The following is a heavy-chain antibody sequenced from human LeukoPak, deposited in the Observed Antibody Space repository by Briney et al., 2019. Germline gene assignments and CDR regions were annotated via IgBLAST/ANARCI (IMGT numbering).Heavy chain of an antibody. CDR2: IWYDGSNK. Sequence: GGSLRLSCAASGFTFNTYGMHWIRQAPGKGLEWVAVIWYDGSNKYYADSVKGRFTISRDNSKNTLYLQMNSLRAEDTAVYYCAKDLYSSSHYYYYYMDVWGKGTTVTVSS. D-gene: IGHD6-6*01. CDR3: AKDLYSSSHYYYYYMDV. V-gene: IGHV3-33*06. CDR1: GFTFNTYG. J-gene: IGHJ6*03.